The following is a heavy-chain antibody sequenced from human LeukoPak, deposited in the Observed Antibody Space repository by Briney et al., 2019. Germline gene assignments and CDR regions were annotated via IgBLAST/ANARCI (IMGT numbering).Heavy chain of an antibody. D-gene: IGHD3-10*01. J-gene: IGHJ4*02. CDR2: ISYDGSNK. CDR3: ARDLRWFGEFRFDY. V-gene: IGHV3-30-3*01. Sequence: GGSLRLSCAASGFTFSSYAMHWVRQAPGKGLEWVAVISYDGSNKYYADSVKGRFTISRDNSKNTLYLQMNSLRAEDTAVYYCARDLRWFGEFRFDYWGQGTLVTVSS. CDR1: GFTFSSYA.